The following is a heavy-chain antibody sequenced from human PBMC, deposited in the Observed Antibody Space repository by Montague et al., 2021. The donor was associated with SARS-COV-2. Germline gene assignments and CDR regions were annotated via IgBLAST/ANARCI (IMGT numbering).Heavy chain of an antibody. D-gene: IGHD3-3*01. CDR3: ARGADYDFWSGFLRYTWFDP. CDR1: GGSISSSSYY. Sequence: SETLSLTCTVSGGSISSSSYYWGWIRQPPGKGLEWIGDIYYSGSTYYNPSLKSRVTISVDTSKNQFSLKLSSVTAADTAVYYCARGADYDFWSGFLRYTWFDPWGLGTPVTVSS. V-gene: IGHV4-39*01. J-gene: IGHJ5*02. CDR2: IYYSGST.